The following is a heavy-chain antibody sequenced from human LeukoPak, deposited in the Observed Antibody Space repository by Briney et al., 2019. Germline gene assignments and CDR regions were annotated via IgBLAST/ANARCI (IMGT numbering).Heavy chain of an antibody. CDR2: IYHSGST. CDR1: GGSISSGGYY. CDR3: ARDPSVGGAAAVDY. D-gene: IGHD6-13*01. J-gene: IGHJ4*02. V-gene: IGHV4-30-2*01. Sequence: SQTLSLTCTVSGGSISSGGYYWSWIRQPPGKGLEWIGYIYHSGSTYYNPSLKSRVTISVDRSKNQFSLKLSSVTAADTAVYYCARDPSVGGAAAVDYWGQGTLVTVSS.